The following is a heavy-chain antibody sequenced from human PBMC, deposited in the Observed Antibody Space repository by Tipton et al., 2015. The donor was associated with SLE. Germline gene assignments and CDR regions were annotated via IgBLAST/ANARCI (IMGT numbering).Heavy chain of an antibody. CDR1: GYSISSGYY. D-gene: IGHD6-6*01. CDR3: ATRSSSFYYYGLDV. Sequence: TLSLTCTVSGYSISSGYYWGWIRQPPGKGLEWIGRIYTSGSTNYNPSLKSRVTISVDTSKNQFSLKLRSVTAADTAVYYCATRSSSFYYYGLDVWGQGTTVTVSS. V-gene: IGHV4-38-2*02. J-gene: IGHJ6*02. CDR2: IYTSGST.